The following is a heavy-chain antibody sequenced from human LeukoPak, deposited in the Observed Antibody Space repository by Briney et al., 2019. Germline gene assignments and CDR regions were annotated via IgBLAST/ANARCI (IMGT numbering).Heavy chain of an antibody. D-gene: IGHD3-10*01. V-gene: IGHV4-59*01. CDR2: ISYSGSP. Sequence: SETLSLTCTVSGGSISSYYWSWIRQPPGKGLEWIGYISYSGSPNYNPSLTSRVTMSVDTSKNQFSLKLTSVTAADTAVYYCARGPPLPDYYGSGSFDYWGRGALFAVSS. J-gene: IGHJ4*02. CDR3: ARGPPLPDYYGSGSFDY. CDR1: GGSISSYY.